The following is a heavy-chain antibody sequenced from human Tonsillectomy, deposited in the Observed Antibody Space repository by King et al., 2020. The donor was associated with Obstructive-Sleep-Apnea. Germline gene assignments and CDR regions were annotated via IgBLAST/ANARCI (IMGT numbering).Heavy chain of an antibody. CDR2: IYDSGST. CDR3: ARVPAGMVTSHGMDR. CDR1: GGSISSYY. V-gene: IGHV4-59*01. J-gene: IGHJ6*02. Sequence: QLQESGPGLVKPSETLSLTCTVAGGSISSYYWTWIRQPPGKRLEWIGYIYDSGSTNYNPSLKSRVTISLDTSKNQFSLKLTSVTAADTAVYYCARVPAGMVTSHGMDRWGQGTTVTVPS. D-gene: IGHD5-18*01.